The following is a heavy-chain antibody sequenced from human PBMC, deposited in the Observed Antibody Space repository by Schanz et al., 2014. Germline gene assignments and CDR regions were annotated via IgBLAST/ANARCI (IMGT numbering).Heavy chain of an antibody. CDR1: GFTLSSYA. D-gene: IGHD2-8*01. V-gene: IGHV3-33*06. CDR2: IWDVGNNK. CDR3: AKEQIMGGSAPFDY. Sequence: VQLVESGGGVVQPGRSLRLSCAASGFTLSSYAMHWVRQAPGKGLEWVAIIWDVGNNKYYADSVKGRFTISRDNSKNSLYLQMNSLRAEDTAVYYCAKEQIMGGSAPFDYWGQGTLVTVSS. J-gene: IGHJ4*02.